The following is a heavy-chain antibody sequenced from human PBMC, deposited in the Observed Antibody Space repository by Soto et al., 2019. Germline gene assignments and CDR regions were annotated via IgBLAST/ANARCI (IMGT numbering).Heavy chain of an antibody. Sequence: EVQLLESGGDVVQPGGSLRLSCAASGFTFSGYAMSWVRQAPGKGLEWVAGISGSGSGTDYADSVKGRFTIYRDNSNNALYMQMNGLTAEDTAMYYCATSVFAAGTYHFDYLGQGTMVTVSS. CDR3: ATSVFAAGTYHFDY. J-gene: IGHJ4*02. V-gene: IGHV3-23*01. D-gene: IGHD6-13*01. CDR2: ISGSGSGT. CDR1: GFTFSGYA.